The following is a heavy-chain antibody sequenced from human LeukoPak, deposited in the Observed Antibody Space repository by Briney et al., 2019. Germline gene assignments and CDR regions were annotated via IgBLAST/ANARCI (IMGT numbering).Heavy chain of an antibody. Sequence: GGSLRLSCAASGFTFSSYAMSWVRQAPGKGLEWVSAISGSGGSTYYADSVKGRFTISRDNSKNTLYLQMNSLRAEDTAVYYCAKLHCSSTSCYLLGDAFDIWGQGTMVTVSS. D-gene: IGHD2-2*01. CDR2: ISGSGGST. CDR1: GFTFSSYA. CDR3: AKLHCSSTSCYLLGDAFDI. V-gene: IGHV3-23*01. J-gene: IGHJ3*02.